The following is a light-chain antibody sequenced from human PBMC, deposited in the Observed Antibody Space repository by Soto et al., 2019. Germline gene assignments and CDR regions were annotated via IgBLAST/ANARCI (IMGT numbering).Light chain of an antibody. CDR2: EVS. Sequence: QSALTQPPSASGSPGQSVTISCTGTSSDVGGYNYVSWYQQHPGKAPKLMIYEVSERPSGVPDRFSGSKSGNTASLTISGLQAEDEADYYCSSFTSRFTFVFGTGTKLTVL. CDR1: SSDVGGYNY. J-gene: IGLJ1*01. V-gene: IGLV2-8*01. CDR3: SSFTSRFTFV.